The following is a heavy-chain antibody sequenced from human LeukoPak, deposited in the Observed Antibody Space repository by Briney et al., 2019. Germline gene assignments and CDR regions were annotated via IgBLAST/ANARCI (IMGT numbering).Heavy chain of an antibody. CDR1: GFTFSTYA. CDR3: ARDLPLEYSSGWYAPDY. CDR2: ISYDGSIK. J-gene: IGHJ4*02. D-gene: IGHD6-19*01. Sequence: PGGSLRLSCAASGFTFSTYAMQWVRQAPGRGLEWVAVISYDGSIKYYADFVRGRFTSSRDNSKNTLYLQMNSLRAEDTAVYYCARDLPLEYSSGWYAPDYWGQGTLVSVSS. V-gene: IGHV3-30*04.